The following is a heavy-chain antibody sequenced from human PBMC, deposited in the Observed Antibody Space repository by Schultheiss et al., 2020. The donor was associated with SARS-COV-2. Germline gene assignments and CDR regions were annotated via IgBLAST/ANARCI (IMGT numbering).Heavy chain of an antibody. D-gene: IGHD2-15*01. Sequence: SQTLSLTCTVSGGSISSYYWSWIRQPPGKGLEWIGYIYYSGSTNYNPSLKSRVTISVDTSKNQFSLKLSSVTAADTAVYYCATGDCSGGSCYSSGYYYYGMDVWGQGTTVTVSS. CDR1: GGSISSYY. V-gene: IGHV4-59*01. CDR2: IYYSGST. CDR3: ATGDCSGGSCYSSGYYYYGMDV. J-gene: IGHJ6*02.